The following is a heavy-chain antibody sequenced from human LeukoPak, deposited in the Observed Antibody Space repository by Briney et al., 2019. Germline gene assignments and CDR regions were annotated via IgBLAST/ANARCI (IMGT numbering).Heavy chain of an antibody. CDR3: AKNVRTYFWSGYYCPDGEYYFDY. Sequence: GGSLRLSCAASGFTFSSYAMSWVRQAPGKGLEWVSAISGSGGSTYYADSVKGRFTISRDNSKNTLYLQMNSLRAEDTAVYYCAKNVRTYFWSGYYCPDGEYYFDYWGRGTLVTVSS. J-gene: IGHJ4*02. V-gene: IGHV3-23*01. D-gene: IGHD3-3*01. CDR1: GFTFSSYA. CDR2: ISGSGGST.